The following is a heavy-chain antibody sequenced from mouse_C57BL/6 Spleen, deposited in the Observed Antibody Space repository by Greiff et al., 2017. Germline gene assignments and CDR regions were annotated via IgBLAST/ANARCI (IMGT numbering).Heavy chain of an antibody. CDR1: GFTFSDYG. CDR2: ISSGSSTI. J-gene: IGHJ4*01. V-gene: IGHV5-17*01. Sequence: EVQVVESGGGLVKPGGSLKLSCAASGFTFSDYGMHWVRQAPEKGLEWVAYISSGSSTIYYADTVKGRFTISRDNAKNTLFLQMTGRRSEDTAMYYCARPLRGYAMDYWGQGTSGTVSS. CDR3: ARPLRGYAMDY. D-gene: IGHD1-1*01.